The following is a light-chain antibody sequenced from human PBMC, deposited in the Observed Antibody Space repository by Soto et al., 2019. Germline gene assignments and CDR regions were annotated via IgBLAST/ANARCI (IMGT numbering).Light chain of an antibody. J-gene: IGLJ7*01. V-gene: IGLV1-44*01. CDR2: SNN. Sequence: QSVLTQPPSASGTPGQRVTISCSGSSSNIGSNTVNWYQQLPGTAPKLPIYSNNQRPSGVPDRFSGSKSGTSASLAISGLQSEDEADYYCAAWDDSLNGPWLFGGGTQLTVL. CDR3: AAWDDSLNGPWL. CDR1: SSNIGSNT.